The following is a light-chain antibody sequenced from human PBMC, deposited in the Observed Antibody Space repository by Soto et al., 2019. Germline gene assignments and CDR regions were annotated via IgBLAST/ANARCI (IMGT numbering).Light chain of an antibody. CDR2: EVT. CDR1: SDIGNYNL. Sequence: QSVVTQPASVSGSPGQSVTISCSGSDIGNYNLVSWYQHLPGRAPKLLIFEVTMRPSGISDRFSGSKSASTASLTISGLQAEDEGDYYCASYVGSRTYVFGSGTKLTVL. V-gene: IGLV2-23*02. J-gene: IGLJ1*01. CDR3: ASYVGSRTYV.